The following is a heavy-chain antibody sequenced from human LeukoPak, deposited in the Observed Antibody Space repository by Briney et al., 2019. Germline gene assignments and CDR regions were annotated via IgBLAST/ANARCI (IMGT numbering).Heavy chain of an antibody. V-gene: IGHV4-4*02. CDR3: ARVGHRKAAAGVSDY. CDR2: IYQSGSP. CDR1: GASISSPFW. Sequence: SETLSLTCAVSGASISSPFWWSWVRQTPGKGLEWIGEIYQSGSPNYNPSLKSRVTMSVDKSKNLVFLRLMSVTAADTAVYYCARVGHRKAAAGVSDYWGQGTLVTVSS. J-gene: IGHJ4*02. D-gene: IGHD6-13*01.